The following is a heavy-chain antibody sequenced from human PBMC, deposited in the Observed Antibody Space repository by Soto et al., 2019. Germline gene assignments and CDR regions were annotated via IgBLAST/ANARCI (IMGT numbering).Heavy chain of an antibody. D-gene: IGHD6-13*01. J-gene: IGHJ4*02. Sequence: GGSLILSCAASGFTFSSYVMHWVRQAPGKGLEWVAVIWYDGSNKYYADSVKGRFTISRDNSKNTLYLQMNSLRAEDTAVYYCARVSFIAAAGPLDYWGQGTLVTVSS. CDR3: ARVSFIAAAGPLDY. V-gene: IGHV3-33*01. CDR2: IWYDGSNK. CDR1: GFTFSSYV.